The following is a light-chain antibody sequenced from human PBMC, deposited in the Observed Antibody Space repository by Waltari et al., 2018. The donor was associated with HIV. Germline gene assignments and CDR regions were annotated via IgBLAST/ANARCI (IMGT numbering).Light chain of an antibody. CDR1: GSDVGAYNY. CDR3: CSYADTNSVL. J-gene: IGLJ2*01. V-gene: IGLV2-11*01. CDR2: DVI. Sequence: QSALTQPRSASGSPGQSVTISCTGTGSDVGAYNYVSWYQHHPSKAPKLLIYDVIKRPSGVPDRFSGSKSGNTASLTVSGLQAEDEADYYCCSYADTNSVLFGGGTKLTVL.